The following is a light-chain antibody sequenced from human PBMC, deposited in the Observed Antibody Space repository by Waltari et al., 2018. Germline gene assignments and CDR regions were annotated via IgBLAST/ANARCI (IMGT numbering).Light chain of an antibody. V-gene: IGKV6-21*01. CDR2: YAS. CDR3: HQSSSSPYT. Sequence: DIVLTQSPDFQSVTPKEKVTITCRASPSNGSNLHWYQQKPDQWPRLLSRYASQSFSGVPSRFSGSGSGTDFTRTINSLEAEDAATYYCHQSSSSPYTFGQGTKLETK. J-gene: IGKJ2*01. CDR1: PSNGSN.